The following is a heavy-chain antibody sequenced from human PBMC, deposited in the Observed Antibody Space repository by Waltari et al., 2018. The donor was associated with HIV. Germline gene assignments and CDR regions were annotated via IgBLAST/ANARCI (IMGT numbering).Heavy chain of an antibody. CDR1: GIPFTTYW. CDR2: IKFRESES. Sequence: EVQLVEFGGGLVQPGGSLTLSCVTSGIPFTTYWMHWVRQAPGEGLEWITVIKFRESESIDADSLRCRFTISRDNARNTVYLQMTSLRAKDTAVYYCSSLTTRGDFLDLWGRGTLVTVSS. CDR3: SSLTTRGDFLDL. D-gene: IGHD4-17*01. J-gene: IGHJ4*02. V-gene: IGHV3-74*01.